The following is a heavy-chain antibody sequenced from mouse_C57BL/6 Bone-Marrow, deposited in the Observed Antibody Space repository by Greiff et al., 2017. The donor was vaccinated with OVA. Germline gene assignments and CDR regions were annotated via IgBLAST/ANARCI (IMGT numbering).Heavy chain of an antibody. CDR1: GYTFTTYS. CDR2: VHPYDDDT. Sequence: QVQLKQSGAELVKPGASVKMSCKASGYTFTTYSIDWLKQNHGKSLEWIGNVHPYDDDTKYNEKFKGKATLTVEKSSSTVYLELSRLTSDDSAVYYCARGSYYSNGFYAMDYWGQGTSVTVSS. V-gene: IGHV1-47*01. J-gene: IGHJ4*01. D-gene: IGHD2-5*01. CDR3: ARGSYYSNGFYAMDY.